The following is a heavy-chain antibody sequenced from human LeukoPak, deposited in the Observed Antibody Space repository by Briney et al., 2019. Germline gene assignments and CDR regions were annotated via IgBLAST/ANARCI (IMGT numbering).Heavy chain of an antibody. J-gene: IGHJ4*02. D-gene: IGHD2-15*01. CDR3: ARGVVVVVAATTEYYFDY. CDR1: GFTFSSYG. V-gene: IGHV3-33*01. Sequence: GGSLRLSCAASGFTFSSYGMHRVRQAPGKGLEWVAVIWYDGSNKYYADSVKGRFTISRDNSKNTLYLQMNSLRAEDTAVYYCARGVVVVVAATTEYYFDYWGQGTLVTVSS. CDR2: IWYDGSNK.